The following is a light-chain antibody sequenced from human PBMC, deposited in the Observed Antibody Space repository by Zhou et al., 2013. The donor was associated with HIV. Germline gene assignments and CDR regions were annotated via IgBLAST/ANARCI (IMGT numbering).Light chain of an antibody. J-gene: IGKJ4*01. CDR3: QQRSNWRRT. Sequence: EIVLTQSPGTLSLSPGERATLSCRASQSVSSSLAWYQHKPGQAPRLLIYDASNRVTGIPARFSGSGSGTDFTLTISSLEPEDFAVYYCQQRSNWRRTFGGGTKVEI. CDR2: DAS. CDR1: QSVSSS. V-gene: IGKV3-11*01.